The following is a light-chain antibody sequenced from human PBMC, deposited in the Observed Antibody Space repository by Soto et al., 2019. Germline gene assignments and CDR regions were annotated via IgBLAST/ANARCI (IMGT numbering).Light chain of an antibody. CDR3: QSYDSSLSGSVV. CDR1: SSNIGAGYD. CDR2: GNT. V-gene: IGLV1-40*01. Sequence: QSVLTQPPSVSGAPGQRVTISCTGSSSNIGAGYDVHWYQQLPGTAPKLLIYGNTTRPSGVPDRFSGSKSGTSASLAITGLQAEYESDYYCQSYDSSLSGSVVFGGGTKLTVL. J-gene: IGLJ2*01.